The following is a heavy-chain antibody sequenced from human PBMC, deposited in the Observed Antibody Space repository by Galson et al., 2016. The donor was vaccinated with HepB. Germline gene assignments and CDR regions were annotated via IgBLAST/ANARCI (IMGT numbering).Heavy chain of an antibody. J-gene: IGHJ6*02. CDR2: ISRRGDSR. V-gene: IGHV3-23*01. D-gene: IGHD3-10*01. CDR3: ARAVMLGRGMDV. Sequence: SLRLSCAASGFTFGSYGMTWVRQAPGKGLECVPSISRRGDSRDYADSVRGRFTISRDNSKNILYLQMNSLRAEDTAVYYCARAVMLGRGMDVWGQGTTVTVSS. CDR1: GFTFGSYG.